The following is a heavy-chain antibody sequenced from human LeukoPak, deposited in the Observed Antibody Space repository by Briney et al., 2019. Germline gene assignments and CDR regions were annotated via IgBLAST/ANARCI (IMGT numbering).Heavy chain of an antibody. J-gene: IGHJ4*02. CDR2: ISGSGGST. Sequence: GGSLRLSCAASTFTFSNYWMSWVRQAPGKGLEWVSAISGSGGSTYYADSVKGRFTISRDNSKNTLYLQMNSLRAEDTAVYYCAKDSGRKYYYDSSYDYWGQGTLVTVSS. CDR1: TFTFSNYW. CDR3: AKDSGRKYYYDSSYDY. D-gene: IGHD3-22*01. V-gene: IGHV3-23*01.